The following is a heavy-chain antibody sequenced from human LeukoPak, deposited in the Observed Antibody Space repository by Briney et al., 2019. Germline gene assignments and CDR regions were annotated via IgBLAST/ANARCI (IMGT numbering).Heavy chain of an antibody. V-gene: IGHV4-39*07. J-gene: IGHJ5*02. CDR1: GGSISSSSYY. CDR3: ARVAYGSSWFDP. Sequence: PSETLSLTCTVSGGSISSSSYYWGWIRQPPGKGLEWIGSIYYSGSTNYNPSLKSRVTISVDTSKNQFSLMVMSVTAADTAVYYCARVAYGSSWFDPWGQGTLVTVSS. CDR2: IYYSGST. D-gene: IGHD2-2*01.